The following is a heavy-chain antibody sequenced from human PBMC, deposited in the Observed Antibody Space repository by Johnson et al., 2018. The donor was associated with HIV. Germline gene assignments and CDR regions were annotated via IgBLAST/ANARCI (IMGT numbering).Heavy chain of an antibody. CDR2: ISSSGSTI. Sequence: QVQLVESGGGLVKPGGSLRLSCAASRFTFSDYYMSWIRQTPGKGLEWVSYISSSGSTIYYAESVKGRFTISRDNAMNSLYLQVNSLRAEDTAVYYCARDDRIVGASMGAFDIWGQGTMVTVSS. J-gene: IGHJ3*02. CDR1: RFTFSDYY. CDR3: ARDDRIVGASMGAFDI. D-gene: IGHD1-26*01. V-gene: IGHV3-11*04.